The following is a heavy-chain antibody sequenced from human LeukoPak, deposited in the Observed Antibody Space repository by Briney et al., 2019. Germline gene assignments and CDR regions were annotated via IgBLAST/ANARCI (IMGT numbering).Heavy chain of an antibody. CDR1: GFTFSSYE. D-gene: IGHD3-10*01. J-gene: IGHJ4*02. CDR2: IRSYDSTI. Sequence: GGSLRLSCAASGFTFSSYEMNWVRQAPGKGLEWVSYIRSYDSTIYYADSVKGRFTISRDNAKNSLYLQMNSLGAEDTAIYYCARLYYYNSGRSYPSIYFDYWGQGTLVTVAS. V-gene: IGHV3-48*03. CDR3: ARLYYYNSGRSYPSIYFDY.